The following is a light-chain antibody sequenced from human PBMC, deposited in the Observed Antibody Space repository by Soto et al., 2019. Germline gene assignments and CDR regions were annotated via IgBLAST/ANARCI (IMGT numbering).Light chain of an antibody. Sequence: DIHMTQSPSTLSASVGDRVTITCRASQSISSWLAWYQQKPGKAPKLLIYKASSLESGVPSRFSGSGSGTEFTRTISSLQPDDFATYYCQQYNSYPWTFGQGTKVEIK. CDR1: QSISSW. V-gene: IGKV1-5*03. CDR3: QQYNSYPWT. CDR2: KAS. J-gene: IGKJ1*01.